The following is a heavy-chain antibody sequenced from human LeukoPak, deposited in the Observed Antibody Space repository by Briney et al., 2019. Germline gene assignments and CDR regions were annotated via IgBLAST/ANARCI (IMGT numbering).Heavy chain of an antibody. J-gene: IGHJ6*04. D-gene: IGHD3-10*02. CDR2: ISSSSSAI. CDR3: AELGITMIGGV. V-gene: IGHV3-48*04. Sequence: GGSLRLSCAASGFSFSGYSMNWVRQAPGKGLEWISYISSSSSAINYADSVKGRFTISRDNAKNSLYLQMNSLRAEDTAVYYCAELGITMIGGVWGKGTTVTISS. CDR1: GFSFSGYS.